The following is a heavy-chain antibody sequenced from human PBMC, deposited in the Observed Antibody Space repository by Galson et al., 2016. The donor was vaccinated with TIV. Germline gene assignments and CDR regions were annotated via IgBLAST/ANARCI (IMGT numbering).Heavy chain of an antibody. CDR3: SRPSHYYDISSFYPLDF. CDR2: INTDGITT. V-gene: IGHV3-74*01. CDR1: GFTFSSYW. D-gene: IGHD3-22*01. Sequence: SLRLSCAASGFTFSSYWMHWVRQAPGKGLVWVSRINTDGITTNYADSVKGRFTISRDNAKNTLYLQISGLSAEDTAIYYCSRPSHYYDISSFYPLDFWGQGTLVTVSS. J-gene: IGHJ4*02.